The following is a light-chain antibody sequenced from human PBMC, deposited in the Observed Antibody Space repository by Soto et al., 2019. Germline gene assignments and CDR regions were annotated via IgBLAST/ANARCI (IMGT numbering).Light chain of an antibody. CDR2: DAS. CDR1: QSVRSS. Sequence: EIVLTQSPATLSLSPGDRATLSCRASQSVRSSLAWFQQKPGQAPRLLIYDASKRATGIPARFSGSASGAAFTLTISSLEPGDFALYYCQQRSDWPPELNFGGGTKVDI. V-gene: IGKV3-11*01. J-gene: IGKJ4*01. CDR3: QQRSDWPPELN.